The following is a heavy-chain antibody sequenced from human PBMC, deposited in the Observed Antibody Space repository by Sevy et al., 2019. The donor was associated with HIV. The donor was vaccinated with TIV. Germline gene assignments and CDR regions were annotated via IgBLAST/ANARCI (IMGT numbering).Heavy chain of an antibody. D-gene: IGHD3-9*01. CDR2: IIPIFGTA. CDR1: GGTFSSYA. J-gene: IGHJ6*02. Sequence: ALVKVSCKASGGTFSSYAISWVRQAPGQGLEWMGGIIPIFGTANYAQKFQGRVTITADESTSTAYMELSSLGSEDTAVYYCAGVRRYFDSDGMDVWGQGTTVTVSS. V-gene: IGHV1-69*13. CDR3: AGVRRYFDSDGMDV.